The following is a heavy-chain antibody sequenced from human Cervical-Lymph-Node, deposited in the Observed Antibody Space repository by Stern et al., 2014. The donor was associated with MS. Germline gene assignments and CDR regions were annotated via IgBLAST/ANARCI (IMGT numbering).Heavy chain of an antibody. CDR3: AREGSSGWYID. J-gene: IGHJ4*02. Sequence: VQLVESGAEVKKPGASVKVSCKASGYTFTSYYMHWVRQAPGQGLEWMGIINPSGGSTRFAQKFQGRVTMTRDTSTSTVYMELSSLRSEDTAVYYCAREGSSGWYIDWGQGTLVTVS. D-gene: IGHD6-19*01. V-gene: IGHV1-46*01. CDR1: GYTFTSYY. CDR2: INPSGGST.